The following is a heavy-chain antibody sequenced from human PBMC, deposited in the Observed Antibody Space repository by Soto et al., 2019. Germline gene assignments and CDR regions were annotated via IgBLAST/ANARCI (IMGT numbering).Heavy chain of an antibody. D-gene: IGHD2-15*01. Sequence: QVQLVQSGAEVKKPGSSVKVSCKASGVTFSSETISWVRQAPGQGLEWVGGIIPLFGTANYAQKFQGRVTNTADKATSTLYRELSSQRSVDTAAYYCATEWCANPASAFDTWGQGTLVTVSS. CDR2: IIPLFGTA. CDR1: GVTFSSET. J-gene: IGHJ4*02. V-gene: IGHV1-69*06. CDR3: ATEWCANPASAFDT.